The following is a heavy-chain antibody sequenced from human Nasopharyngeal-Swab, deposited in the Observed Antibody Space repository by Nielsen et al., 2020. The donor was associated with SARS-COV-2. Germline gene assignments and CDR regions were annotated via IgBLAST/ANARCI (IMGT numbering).Heavy chain of an antibody. D-gene: IGHD6-19*01. CDR2: IYYSGST. CDR3: ARGDSSGWASDY. J-gene: IGHJ4*02. Sequence: WIRQPPGKGLEWIGYIYYSGSTNYNPPLKSRVTISVDTSKNQFSLKLSSVTAADTAVYYCARGDSSGWASDYWGQGTLVTVSS. V-gene: IGHV4-59*08.